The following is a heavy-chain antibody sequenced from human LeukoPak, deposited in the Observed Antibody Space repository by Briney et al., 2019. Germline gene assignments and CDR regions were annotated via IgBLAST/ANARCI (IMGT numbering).Heavy chain of an antibody. D-gene: IGHD3-3*01. CDR3: AKTPLRFLEWLLGD. CDR2: ISSSSSYI. Sequence: PGGSLRLSCAASGFTFSSHSMNWVRQAPGKGLEWVSSISSSSSYIYCADSVKGRFTISRDNAKNSLYLQMNSLRAEDTAVYYCAKTPLRFLEWLLGDWGQGTLVTVSS. J-gene: IGHJ4*02. V-gene: IGHV3-21*04. CDR1: GFTFSSHS.